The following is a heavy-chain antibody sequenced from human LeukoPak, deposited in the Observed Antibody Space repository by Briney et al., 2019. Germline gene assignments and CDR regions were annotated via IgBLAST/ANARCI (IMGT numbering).Heavy chain of an antibody. D-gene: IGHD6-13*01. CDR2: MNPNSGNT. J-gene: IGHJ4*02. CDR3: AIALCKMAAAGTKVFAY. CDR1: GYTFTSYD. Sequence: ASVKVSCKASGYTFTSYDINWVRQATGQGLEWMGWMNPNSGNTGYEQKFQGRVTITRNTPISTAYMELSSLRSEDTTVYYCAIALCKMAAAGTKVFAYWRERTMATVSS. V-gene: IGHV1-8*03.